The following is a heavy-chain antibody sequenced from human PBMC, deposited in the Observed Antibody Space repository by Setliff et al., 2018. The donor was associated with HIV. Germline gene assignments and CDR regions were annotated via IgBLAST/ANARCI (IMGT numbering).Heavy chain of an antibody. J-gene: IGHJ5*02. V-gene: IGHV4-61*09. D-gene: IGHD5-18*01. CDR3: ARPGLGYSYGGKIDP. CDR1: GGSISSGTYY. CDR2: IYTDGST. Sequence: LSLTCTVSGGSISSGTYYWSWIRQPAGKGLEWIGHIYTDGSTYYNPSLKSRVTISVDTSKNQFSLKLSSVTAADTAVYYCARPGLGYSYGGKIDPWGQGALVTVSS.